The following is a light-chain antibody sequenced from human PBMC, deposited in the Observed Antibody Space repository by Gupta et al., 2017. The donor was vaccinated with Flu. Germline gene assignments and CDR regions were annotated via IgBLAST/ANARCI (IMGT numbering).Light chain of an antibody. V-gene: IGKV2-28*01. CDR2: LGC. J-gene: IGKJ2*01. Sequence: VTAGETASSYCRSSQSLLHGSGYNLVDWYVQKPGQAPQLLIYLGCKRAYGVPDRFSGSVSGTDFTLKISRGEAEDVGIYYCMQALQTPHPFGQGTKVDIK. CDR3: MQALQTPHP. CDR1: QSLLHGSGYNL.